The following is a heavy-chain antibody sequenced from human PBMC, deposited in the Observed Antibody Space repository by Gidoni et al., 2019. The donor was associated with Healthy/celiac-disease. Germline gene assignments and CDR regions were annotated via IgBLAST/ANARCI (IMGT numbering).Heavy chain of an antibody. Sequence: QVQLVESGGGVVQPGRSLRLSCAASGFTFSSYAMHWVRQAPGKGLEWVAVISYDGSNKYYADSVKGRFTISRDNSKNTLYLQMNSLRAEDTAVYYCAREITPYYYDSSEIDYWGQGTLVTVSS. CDR3: AREITPYYYDSSEIDY. J-gene: IGHJ4*02. D-gene: IGHD3-22*01. CDR2: ISYDGSNK. CDR1: GFTFSSYA. V-gene: IGHV3-30-3*01.